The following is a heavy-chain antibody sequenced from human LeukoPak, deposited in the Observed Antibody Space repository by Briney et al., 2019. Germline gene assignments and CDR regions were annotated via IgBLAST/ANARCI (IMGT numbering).Heavy chain of an antibody. CDR2: IYYSGST. CDR3: ARAGGGMTTVINEVWNDY. Sequence: SETLSLTCTVSGGSISSYYWSWIRQPPGKGLEWIGYIYYSGSTNYNPSLKSRVTISVDTSKNQFSLKLSSVTAADTAVYYCARAGGGMTTVINEVWNDYWGRGTLVTVSS. V-gene: IGHV4-59*12. J-gene: IGHJ4*02. D-gene: IGHD4-17*01. CDR1: GGSISSYY.